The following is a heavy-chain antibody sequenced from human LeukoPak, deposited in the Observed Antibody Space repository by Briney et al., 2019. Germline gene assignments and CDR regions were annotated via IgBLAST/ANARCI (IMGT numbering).Heavy chain of an antibody. J-gene: IGHJ4*02. V-gene: IGHV4-61*02. CDR2: IYTSGST. D-gene: IGHD1-26*01. CDR1: GASISSGSYY. CDR3: ARTAGKWELLAGPFDY. Sequence: NPSETLSLTCTVSGASISSGSYYWSWIRQPAGKGLEWIGRIYTSGSTNYNPSLKSRVTISVDTSKNQFSLKLSSVTAADTAVYYCARTAGKWELLAGPFDYWGQGTLVTVSS.